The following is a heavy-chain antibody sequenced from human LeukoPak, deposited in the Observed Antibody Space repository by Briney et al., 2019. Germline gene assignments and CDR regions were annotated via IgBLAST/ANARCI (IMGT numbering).Heavy chain of an antibody. V-gene: IGHV3-23*01. CDR2: IRGTGDST. J-gene: IGHJ4*02. Sequence: GGSLTLSCAASGFTFTSIAMTWVRQARGKGREWVSTIRGTGDSTHYADAVKGRFIISRDKYKNMLYLQMNGLRAEDTAIYYCAKGQELDDGVFDSWGQGTLVTVSS. D-gene: IGHD1-1*01. CDR3: AKGQELDDGVFDS. CDR1: GFTFTSIA.